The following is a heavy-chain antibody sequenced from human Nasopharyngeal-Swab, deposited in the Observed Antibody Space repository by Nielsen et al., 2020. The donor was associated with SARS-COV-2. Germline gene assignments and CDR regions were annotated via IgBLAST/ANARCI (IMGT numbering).Heavy chain of an antibody. J-gene: IGHJ4*02. CDR2: IAHDASNE. Sequence: GESLKISCAASGFKFDENTMHWVRQPPGKGLEWVAFIAHDASNEYYGDSVKGRFSISRDSSKNTLYLQMDSLRGEDTAVYYCARDAPAHYGAFYWGRGTLVTVSS. V-gene: IGHV3-30*03. CDR3: ARDAPAHYGAFY. CDR1: GFKFDENT. D-gene: IGHD4-17*01.